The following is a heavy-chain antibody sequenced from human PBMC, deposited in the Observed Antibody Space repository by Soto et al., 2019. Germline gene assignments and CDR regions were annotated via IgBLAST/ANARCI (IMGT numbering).Heavy chain of an antibody. V-gene: IGHV4-59*08. CDR3: ARQVGGWTPWYFDY. CDR1: GGSISSYY. D-gene: IGHD6-19*01. CDR2: IYYSGST. J-gene: IGHJ4*02. Sequence: SETLSLTCTVSGGSISSYYWSWIRQPPGKGLEWIGYIYYSGSTNYNPSLKSRVTISVDTSKNQFSLKLSSVTAADTAVYYCARQVGGWTPWYFDYWGQGTLVTVSS.